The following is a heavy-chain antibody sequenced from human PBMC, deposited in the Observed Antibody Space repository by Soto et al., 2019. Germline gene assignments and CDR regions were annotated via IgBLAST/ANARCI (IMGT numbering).Heavy chain of an antibody. V-gene: IGHV3-30*18. CDR2: ISNDGNDE. D-gene: IGHD3-3*02. CDR3: AKDISNGRNQLASDY. CDR1: GFTFSNYG. J-gene: IGHJ4*02. Sequence: QVQVVESGGGVVQPGRSLRLSCEASGFTFSNYGMHWVRQAPGKGLEWVAVISNDGNDEYYIDSVKGRFTISRDNSKNILILHTIPLNTDDPVMSYCAKDISNGRNQLASDYWGRGTLVTVSS.